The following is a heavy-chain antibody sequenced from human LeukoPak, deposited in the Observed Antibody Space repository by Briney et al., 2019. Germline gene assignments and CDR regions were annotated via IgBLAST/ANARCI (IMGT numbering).Heavy chain of an antibody. J-gene: IGHJ6*02. CDR1: GGSISSSSYY. CDR2: IYYSGST. Sequence: SETLSLTCTVSGGSISSSSYYWGWIRQPPGKGLEWIGSIYYSGSTYYNPSLKSRVTTSVDTSKNQFSLKLSSVTAADTAVYYCARLVVDTAMVYYYYYGMDVWGQGTTVTVSS. CDR3: ARLVVDTAMVYYYYYGMDV. D-gene: IGHD5-18*01. V-gene: IGHV4-39*01.